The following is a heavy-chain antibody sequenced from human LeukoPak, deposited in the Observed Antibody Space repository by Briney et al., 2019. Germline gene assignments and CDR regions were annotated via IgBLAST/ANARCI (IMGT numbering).Heavy chain of an antibody. V-gene: IGHV3-30*13. D-gene: IGHD1-26*01. CDR3: AKDRSIGTYYTFDH. Sequence: GGSLRLSCGASGFTLSSYGMHWVRQAPGKGLEWVAVISYDGSSKYYADSVKGRFTVSRDNSKNSLYLQMSSLTAADTSVYYCAKDRSIGTYYTFDHWGQGTLVTVSS. J-gene: IGHJ4*02. CDR2: ISYDGSSK. CDR1: GFTLSSYG.